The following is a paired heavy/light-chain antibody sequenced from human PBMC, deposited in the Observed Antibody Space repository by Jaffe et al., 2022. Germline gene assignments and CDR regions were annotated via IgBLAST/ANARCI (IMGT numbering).Heavy chain of an antibody. CDR3: AKNVGSSWKYYFQY. CDR2: ISGIGDIR. V-gene: IGHV3-23*01. CDR1: GFTFSSQA. J-gene: IGHJ4*02. D-gene: IGHD6-13*01. Sequence: EVQLLESGGGLVQPGGSLRLSCAASGFTFSSQAMSWVRQAPGKGLEWVSSISGIGDIRYYADSVKGRFTISRDNSKNTLYLQMNSLRAEDTAEYYCAKNVGSSWKYYFQYWGQGALVTVSS.
Light chain of an antibody. CDR1: QSIDSSY. Sequence: EIVLTQSPGTLSLSPGERATLSCRASQSIDSSYLAWYQQNPGQAPRVLIYGASSRATGIPDRFSGSGSGTDFTLTISRLEPEDFAVYYCQYYGTSPPWTFGQGTKVEIK. V-gene: IGKV3-20*01. J-gene: IGKJ1*01. CDR2: GAS. CDR3: QYYGTSPPWT.